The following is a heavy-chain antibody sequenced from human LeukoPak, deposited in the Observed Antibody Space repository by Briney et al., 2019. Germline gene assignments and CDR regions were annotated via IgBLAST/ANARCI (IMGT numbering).Heavy chain of an antibody. D-gene: IGHD3-10*01. J-gene: IGHJ6*03. CDR3: ARRVTVHYYMDL. Sequence: AXXGXSXSGYYWSWIRQPPGKGLEWIGEINHSGSTNYDPSLKSRVTILVDTFMKQFSLKLNSVTAADTAVYYWARRVTVHYYMDLWAKGTTVTVSS. CDR1: GXSXSGYY. CDR2: INHSGST. V-gene: IGHV4-34*01.